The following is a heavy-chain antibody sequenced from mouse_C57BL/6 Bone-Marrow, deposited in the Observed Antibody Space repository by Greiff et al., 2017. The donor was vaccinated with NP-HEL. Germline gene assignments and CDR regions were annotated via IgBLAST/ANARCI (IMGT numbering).Heavy chain of an antibody. CDR3: ARPSMYYYGRGGFAY. V-gene: IGHV5-12*01. Sequence: DVKLVESGGGLVQPGGSLKLSCAASGFTFSDYYMYWVRQTPEKRLEWVAYISNGGGSTYYPDTVKGRFTISRDNAKNTLYLQMSRLKSEDTAMYYCARPSMYYYGRGGFAYWGQGTLVTVSA. CDR1: GFTFSDYY. D-gene: IGHD1-1*01. CDR2: ISNGGGST. J-gene: IGHJ3*01.